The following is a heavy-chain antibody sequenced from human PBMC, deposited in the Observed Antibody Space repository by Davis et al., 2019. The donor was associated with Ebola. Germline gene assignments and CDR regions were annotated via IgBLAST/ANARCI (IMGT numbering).Heavy chain of an antibody. V-gene: IGHV1-18*01. CDR3: ARDLVSGWYICDS. J-gene: IGHJ4*02. D-gene: IGHD6-19*01. CDR1: GYTFTGYD. CDR2: ISAYNGNT. Sequence: ASVKVSCKASGYTFTGYDISWVRQAPGQGLEWMGWISAYNGNTNYAQKLQGRVTMTTDTSTSTAYMEMRSLRSDDTAVYYCARDLVSGWYICDSWGQGTLVSVSS.